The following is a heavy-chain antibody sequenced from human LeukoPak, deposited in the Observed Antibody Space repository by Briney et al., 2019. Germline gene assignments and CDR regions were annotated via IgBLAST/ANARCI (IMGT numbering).Heavy chain of an antibody. Sequence: GGSLRLSCEVSGFTFSSYHMNWVRQAPGKGLEWVSSIGSSGSYIYYADSLTGRFTISRDNAKNSLYLQMNSLRAEDTAMYYCARRATTERGHSYGLDFWGQRTLVTVSS. V-gene: IGHV3-21*01. J-gene: IGHJ4*02. CDR2: IGSSGSYI. CDR3: ARRATTERGHSYGLDF. D-gene: IGHD5-18*01. CDR1: GFTFSSYH.